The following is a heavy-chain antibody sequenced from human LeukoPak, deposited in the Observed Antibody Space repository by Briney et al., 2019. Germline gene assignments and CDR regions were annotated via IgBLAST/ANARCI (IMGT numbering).Heavy chain of an antibody. Sequence: SGGSLRLSCAASGFTLSSYSMNWVRQAPGKGLEWVSSISRSSAYIYYADSVKGRFTISRDNAKNSLYLQMNSLRAEDTAVYYCARSGSGYLRYYFDYWGQGTLVTVSS. V-gene: IGHV3-21*01. D-gene: IGHD5-12*01. CDR1: GFTLSSYS. CDR2: ISRSSAYI. CDR3: ARSGSGYLRYYFDY. J-gene: IGHJ4*02.